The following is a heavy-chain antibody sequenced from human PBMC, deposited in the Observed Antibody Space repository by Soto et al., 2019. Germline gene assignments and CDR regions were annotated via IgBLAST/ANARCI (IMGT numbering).Heavy chain of an antibody. D-gene: IGHD6-13*01. J-gene: IGHJ4*02. CDR3: ARDGDYSRWDY. V-gene: IGHV3-21*01. Sequence: EVQLVESGGGLVKPGGSLRLSCAASGFMFSSYSISWVRQAPGRGLEWLSSISSGSDYIYYAASVKGRFTISRDNAKNSLYLHLNSLRAEDSAVYYCARDGDYSRWDYWGQGTRVTVSP. CDR1: GFMFSSYS. CDR2: ISSGSDYI.